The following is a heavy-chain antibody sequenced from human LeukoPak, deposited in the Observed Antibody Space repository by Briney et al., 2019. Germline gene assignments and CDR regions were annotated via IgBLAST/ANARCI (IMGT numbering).Heavy chain of an antibody. D-gene: IGHD1/OR15-1a*01. CDR1: GFIFSNSATFRNYA. V-gene: IGHV3-23*01. CDR2: ISGSGGST. Sequence: PAGGSLRLSCTASGFIFSNSATFRNYAMSWVRQAPGKGLEWVSAISGSGGSTYYADSVKGRFTISRDNSKNTLYLQMNSLRAEDTAVYYCAKDWEQFDYWGQGTLVTVSS. J-gene: IGHJ4*02. CDR3: AKDWEQFDY.